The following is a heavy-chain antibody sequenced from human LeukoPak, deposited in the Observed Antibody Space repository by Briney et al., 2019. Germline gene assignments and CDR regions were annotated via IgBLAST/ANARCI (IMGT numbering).Heavy chain of an antibody. V-gene: IGHV6-1*01. CDR3: ARDSDAFDI. Sequence: SQTLSLTCAISGDSVSANSATWNWIRQSPSRGLEWLGRTYYRSKWYRDYAVSVKSRITINPDSSKNHFSLQLNSVTPEDTALYYCARDSDAFDIWGQGTMVTVSS. J-gene: IGHJ3*02. CDR1: GDSVSANSAT. CDR2: TYYRSKWYR.